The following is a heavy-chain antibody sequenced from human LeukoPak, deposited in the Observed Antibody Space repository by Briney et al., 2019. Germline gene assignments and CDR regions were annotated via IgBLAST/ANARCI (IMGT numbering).Heavy chain of an antibody. CDR3: ARGASVLSNAFDI. V-gene: IGHV1-8*01. D-gene: IGHD3-10*01. J-gene: IGHJ3*02. CDR2: MNPNSGDT. Sequence: ASVKVSCEASGYTFTSYDINWVRQATGQGLEWMGWMNPNSGDTGYAQKFQGRVTMTRNTSISTAYMELSSLRSEDTAVYCCARGASVLSNAFDIWGQGTMVTVSS. CDR1: GYTFTSYD.